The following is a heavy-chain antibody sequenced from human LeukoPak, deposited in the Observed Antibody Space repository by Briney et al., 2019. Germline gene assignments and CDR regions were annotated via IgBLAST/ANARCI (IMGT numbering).Heavy chain of an antibody. CDR2: INPNSGGT. Sequence: ASAKVSCKASGYTFTGYYMHWVRQAPGQGLEWMGWINPNSGGTNYAQKFQGRVTMTRDTSISTAYMELSRLRSDDTAVYYCARLSTLAAAARDYWGQGTLVTVSS. CDR1: GYTFTGYY. CDR3: ARLSTLAAAARDY. V-gene: IGHV1-2*02. J-gene: IGHJ4*02. D-gene: IGHD6-13*01.